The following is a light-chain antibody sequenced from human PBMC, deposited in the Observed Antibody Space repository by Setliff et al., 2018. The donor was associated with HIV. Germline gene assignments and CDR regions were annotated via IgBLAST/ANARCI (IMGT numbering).Light chain of an antibody. CDR2: GNS. J-gene: IGLJ1*01. CDR3: QSYDSSLSVLYV. V-gene: IGLV1-40*01. CDR1: SSNTGAGYD. Sequence: QSALAQPPSVSGAPGQRVTISCTGSSSNTGAGYDVHWYQQLPGTAPKLLIYGNSNRPSGVPDRFSGSKSGTSASLAITGLQAEDEADYYCQSYDSSLSVLYVFGTGTKVTV.